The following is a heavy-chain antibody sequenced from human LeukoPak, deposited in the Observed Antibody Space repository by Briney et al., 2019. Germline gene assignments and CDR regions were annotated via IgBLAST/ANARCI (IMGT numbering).Heavy chain of an antibody. Sequence: GGSLRLSCAASGFTFSSYEMNWVRQAPGKGLEWVSYICSSGSTIYYADSVKGRFTISRDRSKNIPYLQMNSLRPEDTAVYYCARDKGGSLDYWGQGTLVTVSS. J-gene: IGHJ4*02. D-gene: IGHD1-26*01. CDR3: ARDKGGSLDY. V-gene: IGHV3-48*03. CDR1: GFTFSSYE. CDR2: ICSSGSTI.